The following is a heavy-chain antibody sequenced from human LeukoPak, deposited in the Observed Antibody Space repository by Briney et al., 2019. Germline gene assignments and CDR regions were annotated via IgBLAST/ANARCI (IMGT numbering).Heavy chain of an antibody. D-gene: IGHD3-22*01. V-gene: IGHV4-59*08. CDR2: IYSSGST. Sequence: SETLSLTCTVSGGSISSYYWSWIRQPPGKGLEWVAYIYSSGSTSYNPSLKCRVTISIATSKSQFSLKLSSVTAADTAIYYCARSPYYDRDGYQFDYWGQGTLVTVSS. CDR3: ARSPYYDRDGYQFDY. J-gene: IGHJ4*02. CDR1: GGSISSYY.